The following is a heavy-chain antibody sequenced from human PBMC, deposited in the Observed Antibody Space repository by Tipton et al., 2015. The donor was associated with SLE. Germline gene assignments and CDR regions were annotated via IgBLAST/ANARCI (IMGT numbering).Heavy chain of an antibody. CDR1: GGSISSYY. CDR2: INHSGST. V-gene: IGHV4-34*01. CDR3: ARGSLSIGGASYYMDV. Sequence: LRLSCTVSGGSISSYYWSWIRQPPGKRLEWIGEINHSGSTNYNPSLKSRVTISVDTSKNQFSLKLNSVTAADTAVYYCARGSLSIGGASYYMDVWGKGTTVTVSS. J-gene: IGHJ6*03. D-gene: IGHD1-26*01.